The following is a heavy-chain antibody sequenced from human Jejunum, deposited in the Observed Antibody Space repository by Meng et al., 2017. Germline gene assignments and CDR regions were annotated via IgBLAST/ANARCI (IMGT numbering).Heavy chain of an antibody. D-gene: IGHD3-9*01. CDR3: ARFDISTAGRGDY. CDR1: GGSITSSVW. CDR2: IFHSGIT. J-gene: IGHJ4*02. Sequence: SETLSLTCTVSGGSITSSVWWSWVRQPPGKRLEWIGEIFHSGITNYSPPLKSRVTISVDKSKNQFSLRLNSVTAADTATYYCARFDISTAGRGDYWGQGILVNGAS. V-gene: IGHV4-4*02.